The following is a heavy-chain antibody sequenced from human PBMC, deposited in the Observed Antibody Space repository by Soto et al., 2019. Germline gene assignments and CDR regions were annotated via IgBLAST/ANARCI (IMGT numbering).Heavy chain of an antibody. CDR1: GGTFSSYA. V-gene: IGHV1-69*06. D-gene: IGHD1-7*01. CDR2: IIPIFGTA. Sequence: SVKVSCKASGGTFSSYAISWVRQAPGQGLEWMGGIIPIFGTANYAQKFQGRVTITADKSTSTAYMELSSLRSEDTAVYYCARTKLELGERTYYYYGMDVWGQGTTVTVSS. CDR3: ARTKLELGERTYYYYGMDV. J-gene: IGHJ6*02.